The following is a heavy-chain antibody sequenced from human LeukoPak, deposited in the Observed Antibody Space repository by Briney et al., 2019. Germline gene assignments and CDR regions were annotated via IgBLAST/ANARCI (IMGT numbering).Heavy chain of an antibody. J-gene: IGHJ4*02. CDR1: GFTFSSYE. V-gene: IGHV3-23*01. D-gene: IGHD3-22*01. CDR3: AKSLNYYDSSGYYGALDY. CDR2: ISGSGGST. Sequence: GGSLRLSCAASGFTFSSYEMNWVRQAPGKGLEWVSAISGSGGSTYYADSVKGRFTISRDNSKNTLYLQMNSLRAEDTAVYYCAKSLNYYDSSGYYGALDYWGQGTLVTVSS.